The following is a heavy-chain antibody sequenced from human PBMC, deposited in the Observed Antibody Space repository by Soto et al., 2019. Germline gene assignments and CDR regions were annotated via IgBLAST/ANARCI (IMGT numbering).Heavy chain of an antibody. Sequence: AASAKVSCKASGYTFTSYGISWVRQAPGQGLEWMGWISAYNGNTSYAQKLQGRVTMTTDTSTSTAYMELRSLRSDDTAVYYCARDPGDYERVRNYYSGMAVGAKGTRVPFP. CDR3: ARDPGDYERVRNYYSGMAV. V-gene: IGHV1-18*01. J-gene: IGHJ6*04. CDR2: ISAYNGNT. CDR1: GYTFTSYG. D-gene: IGHD3-16*01.